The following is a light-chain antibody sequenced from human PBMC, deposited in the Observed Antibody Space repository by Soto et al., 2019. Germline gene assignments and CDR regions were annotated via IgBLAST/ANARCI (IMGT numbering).Light chain of an antibody. CDR3: SSYASSSTLDV. Sequence: QSVLTQPASVSGSPGQSITLSCTGTSGDVGGYNSVSWYQHHPGKAPKLIIYDVSNRPSGVSNRFSGSKSGTTASLTISGLQADDQADYYCSSYASSSTLDVFGTGTKVTVL. J-gene: IGLJ1*01. CDR2: DVS. V-gene: IGLV2-14*03. CDR1: SGDVGGYNS.